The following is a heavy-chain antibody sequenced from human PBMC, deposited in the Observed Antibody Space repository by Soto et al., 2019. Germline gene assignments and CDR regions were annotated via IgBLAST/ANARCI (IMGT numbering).Heavy chain of an antibody. CDR1: GYTFTSYG. Sequence: ASVKVSCKASGYTFTSYGISWVRQAPGQGLEWMGWISAYNGNTNYAQKLQGRVTMTTDTSTSTAYMELRSLRSDDTAVYYCARTLGLVVTPGFDAFEIWGQGTMVTVSS. V-gene: IGHV1-18*01. CDR2: ISAYNGNT. J-gene: IGHJ3*02. CDR3: ARTLGLVVTPGFDAFEI. D-gene: IGHD2-15*01.